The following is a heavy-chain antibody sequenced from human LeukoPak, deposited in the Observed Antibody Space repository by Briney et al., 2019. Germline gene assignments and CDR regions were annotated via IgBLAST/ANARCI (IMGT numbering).Heavy chain of an antibody. CDR1: GFTFSNSV. Sequence: GGSLRLSCSTAGFTFSNSVIHWVRQAPGKGLEWVAVTSYDGNNQYYADSVKGRCTISRDDSKNTVYLQMNSLRPDDTAVYYCARSPNYYHFDSWGQGTLVTVSS. CDR2: TSYDGNNQ. D-gene: IGHD3-22*01. J-gene: IGHJ4*02. CDR3: ARSPNYYHFDS. V-gene: IGHV3-30*04.